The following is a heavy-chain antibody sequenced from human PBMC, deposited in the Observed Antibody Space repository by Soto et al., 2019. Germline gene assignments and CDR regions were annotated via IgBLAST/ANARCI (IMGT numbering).Heavy chain of an antibody. Sequence: QVQLQESGPGLVKPSQTLSLTCIVSGGSISSGGYYWSWIRQHPGKGLEWIGYIYYSGSTYYNPSLKSRVTISVDTSKNQFSLKLSSVTAADTAVYYCARSSTSANYFDYWGQGTLVTVSS. CDR1: GGSISSGGYY. CDR3: ARSSTSANYFDY. D-gene: IGHD2-2*01. CDR2: IYYSGST. J-gene: IGHJ4*02. V-gene: IGHV4-31*03.